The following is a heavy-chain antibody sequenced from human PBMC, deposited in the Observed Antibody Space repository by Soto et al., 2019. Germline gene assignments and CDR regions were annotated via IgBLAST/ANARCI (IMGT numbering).Heavy chain of an antibody. D-gene: IGHD2-15*01. CDR1: GFTFSSYG. V-gene: IGHV3-30*18. J-gene: IGHJ4*02. CDR3: AKDQSAEGVVAATTADY. CDR2: ISYDGSNK. Sequence: GGSLRLSCAASGFTFSSYGMHWVRQAPGKGLEWVAVISYDGSNKYYADSVKGRFTISRDNSKNTLYLQMNSLRAEDTAVYYCAKDQSAEGVVAATTADYWGQGTLVTVSS.